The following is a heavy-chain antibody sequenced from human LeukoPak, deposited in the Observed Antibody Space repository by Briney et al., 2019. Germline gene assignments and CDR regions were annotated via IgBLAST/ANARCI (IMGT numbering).Heavy chain of an antibody. V-gene: IGHV3-74*01. CDR1: GFTFSSYW. J-gene: IGHJ4*02. CDR2: IASDGSST. Sequence: GGSLKLSCAASGFTFSSYWMNWVRHAPGKGLVWVSRIASDGSSTTYADSVKGRFSISRDNAKNTLYLQMNSLRVEDTAVYYCARGRPHGNDYWGQGTLVTVSS. CDR3: ARGRPHGNDY. D-gene: IGHD4-23*01.